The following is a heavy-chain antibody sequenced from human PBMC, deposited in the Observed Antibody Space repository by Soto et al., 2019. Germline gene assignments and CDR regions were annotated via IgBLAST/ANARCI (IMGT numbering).Heavy chain of an antibody. CDR3: ARLEGSSTSWGGYYYYGMDV. CDR2: IYPGDSDT. V-gene: IGHV5-51*01. Sequence: LGESLKISCKGSGYSFTSYWIGWVRQMPGKGLEWMGIIYPGDSDTRYSPSFQGQVTISADKSISTAYLQWSSLKASDTAMYYCARLEGSSTSWGGYYYYGMDVWGQGTTVTVSS. J-gene: IGHJ6*02. CDR1: GYSFTSYW. D-gene: IGHD2-2*01.